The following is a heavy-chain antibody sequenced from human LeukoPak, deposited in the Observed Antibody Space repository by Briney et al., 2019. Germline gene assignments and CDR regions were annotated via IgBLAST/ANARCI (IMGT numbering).Heavy chain of an antibody. CDR3: AREYGDMDAFDI. Sequence: PGGSLRLSCAASGFTFDDYAMHWVRQAPGKGLEWVSGISWNSGSIGYADSVKGRFTISRDNAKNSLYLQMNSLRAEDTALYYCAREYGDMDAFDIWGQGTMVTVSS. J-gene: IGHJ3*02. CDR2: ISWNSGSI. D-gene: IGHD4-17*01. CDR1: GFTFDDYA. V-gene: IGHV3-9*01.